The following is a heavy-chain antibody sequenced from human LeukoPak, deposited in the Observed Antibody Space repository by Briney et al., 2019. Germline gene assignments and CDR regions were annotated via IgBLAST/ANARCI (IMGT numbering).Heavy chain of an antibody. V-gene: IGHV1-18*01. Sequence: ASVKVSCKASGYTFTSHGISWVRQAPGQGLEWMGWISTYNGNTNYAQKLQGRVSMTTDTSTSTAYMDLRSLRSEDTAVYYCAAMDYYDSSGYSNFDYWGQGTLVTVSS. D-gene: IGHD3-22*01. CDR2: ISTYNGNT. CDR3: AAMDYYDSSGYSNFDY. CDR1: GYTFTSHG. J-gene: IGHJ4*02.